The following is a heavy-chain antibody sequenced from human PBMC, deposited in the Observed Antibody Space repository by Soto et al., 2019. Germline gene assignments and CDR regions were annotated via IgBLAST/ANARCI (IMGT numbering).Heavy chain of an antibody. CDR3: ARITSSPEGDWFDP. Sequence: TLSLTCAVSGYSISSGYYWGWIRQPPGKALEWLARIDWDDDKFYSTSLKTRLTISKDTSKNQVVLTMTNMDPVDTATYYCARITSSPEGDWFDPWGQGTLVTVSS. J-gene: IGHJ5*02. D-gene: IGHD2-2*01. CDR2: IDWDDDK. V-gene: IGHV2-70*16. CDR1: GYSISSGYY.